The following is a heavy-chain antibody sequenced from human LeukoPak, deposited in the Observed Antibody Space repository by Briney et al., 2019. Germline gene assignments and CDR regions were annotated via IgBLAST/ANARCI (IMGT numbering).Heavy chain of an antibody. J-gene: IGHJ4*02. CDR1: GLTYSDYS. D-gene: IGHD2-2*01. Sequence: GGSLRLSCAASGLTYSDYSMNWVRQAPGKGLEWVSYISSSSATIYYADSVKGRFTTSRDNAKNSLYLQLSSLRAEDTAVYYCARDYCSTTSCRYDFWGQGTLVTVSS. V-gene: IGHV3-48*01. CDR3: ARDYCSTTSCRYDF. CDR2: ISSSSATI.